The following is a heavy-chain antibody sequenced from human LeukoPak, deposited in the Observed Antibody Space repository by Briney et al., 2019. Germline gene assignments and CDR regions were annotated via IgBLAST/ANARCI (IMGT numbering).Heavy chain of an antibody. D-gene: IGHD5-18*01. V-gene: IGHV4-59*01. J-gene: IGHJ4*02. CDR2: VSYSGST. CDR1: GGSISSYY. Sequence: SETLSLTCSVFGGSISSYYWSWVRQPPGRGLEWIGYVSYSGSTDYNPSLKSRVIISIDTSKTQFSLRLRSVTAADTAVYYCARENDRYGRIDYWGQGTQVTVSS. CDR3: ARENDRYGRIDY.